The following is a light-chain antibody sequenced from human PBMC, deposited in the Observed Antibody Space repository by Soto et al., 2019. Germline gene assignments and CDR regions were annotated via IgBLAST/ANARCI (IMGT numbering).Light chain of an antibody. V-gene: IGKV3-20*01. CDR1: QSVSNN. J-gene: IGKJ1*01. CDR3: QQYGSSPPWT. CDR2: GAS. Sequence: EVVLTQSPVTLSVSPGERATLSCRASQSVSNNLAWYQQKPGQAPRLLIYGASSRATGIPDRFSGSGSGTDFTLTISRLEPEDFAVYYCQQYGSSPPWTFGQGTKVEIK.